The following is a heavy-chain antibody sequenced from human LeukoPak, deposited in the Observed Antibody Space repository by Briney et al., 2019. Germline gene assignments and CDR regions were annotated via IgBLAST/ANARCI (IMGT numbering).Heavy chain of an antibody. Sequence: SETLSLTCTVSGGSISSSYWSWIRQPPGKGLEWIGCVYHSGSTNYNPSLKSRVTISIDTSKKQFSLKLTSVTAADTAVYYCARDGDSGYLDYWGQGTLVTVSS. V-gene: IGHV4-59*01. CDR2: VYHSGST. D-gene: IGHD1-26*01. CDR3: ARDGDSGYLDY. CDR1: GGSISSSY. J-gene: IGHJ4*02.